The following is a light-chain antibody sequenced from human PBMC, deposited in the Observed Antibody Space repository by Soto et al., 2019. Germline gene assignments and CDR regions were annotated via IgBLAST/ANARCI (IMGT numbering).Light chain of an antibody. Sequence: EMVLTQSPDTLSLSPGERATLSCKASQSVSSSYLAWYQQRPGQAPRLLIHGASKRATGIPDRFSGRGSGTDFTLTISRLEPEDFAVYFCQQYGSSPRTFGQGTKVEIK. V-gene: IGKV3-20*01. CDR2: GAS. CDR3: QQYGSSPRT. J-gene: IGKJ1*01. CDR1: QSVSSSY.